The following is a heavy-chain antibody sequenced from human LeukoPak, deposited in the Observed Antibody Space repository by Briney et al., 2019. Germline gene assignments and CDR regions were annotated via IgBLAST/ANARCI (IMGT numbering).Heavy chain of an antibody. CDR2: MNPNSGNT. D-gene: IGHD3-10*01. CDR1: GYTFASYD. V-gene: IGHV1-8*01. CDR3: ARSLMVRGVIIPHYYYYYMDV. J-gene: IGHJ6*03. Sequence: ASVKVSCKASGYTFASYDINWVRQATGQGLEWMGWMNPNSGNTGYAQKFQGSVNMTRNTSTSTAYMELSSLKSEDTAVYYCARSLMVRGVIIPHYYYYYMDVWGKGTTVTVSS.